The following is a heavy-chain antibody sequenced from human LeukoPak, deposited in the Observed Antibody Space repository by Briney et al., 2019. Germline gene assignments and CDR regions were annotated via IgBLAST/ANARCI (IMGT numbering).Heavy chain of an antibody. V-gene: IGHV3-30*03. D-gene: IGHD6-13*01. CDR2: ISYDGSNE. J-gene: IGHJ4*02. CDR1: GFTFSSYG. CDR3: ARQREGISWSPDY. Sequence: PGRSLRLSCAASGFTFSSYGMHWVRQAPGKGLEWVAVISYDGSNEYCADSVKGRFTISRDNSKSSLYLQMNSLRAEDTGVYYCARQREGISWSPDYWGQGTLVTVSS.